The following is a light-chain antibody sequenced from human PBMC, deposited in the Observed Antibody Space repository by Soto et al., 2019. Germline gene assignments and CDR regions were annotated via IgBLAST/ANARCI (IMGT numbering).Light chain of an antibody. J-gene: IGKJ2*01. Sequence: DIPMSQSPSSLSASVRDRVTITCRASQTISRYLNWYQHKPGKAPKLLIFAASSLQSGVPSRFSGSGSGTDFTLTISSLQLEDFATYYCQQSYSTPYTFGQGTKLEIK. V-gene: IGKV1-39*01. CDR2: AAS. CDR3: QQSYSTPYT. CDR1: QTISRY.